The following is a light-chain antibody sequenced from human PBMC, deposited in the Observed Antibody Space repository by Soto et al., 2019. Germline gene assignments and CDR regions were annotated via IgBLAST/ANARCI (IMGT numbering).Light chain of an antibody. J-gene: IGLJ2*01. CDR1: SSDVGHYNY. V-gene: IGLV2-8*01. Sequence: QSVLTQPPSASGSPGQSVTISCTGTSSDVGHYNYVSWYQQHPGKAPKLMIYEVTQRPSGVPDRFSGSKSGNTASLTVSGLQAEDEADYYCSSYAGSDNLVFGGGTQLTVL. CDR3: SSYAGSDNLV. CDR2: EVT.